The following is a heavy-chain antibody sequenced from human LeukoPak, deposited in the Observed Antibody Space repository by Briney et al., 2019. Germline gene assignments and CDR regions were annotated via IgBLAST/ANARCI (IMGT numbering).Heavy chain of an antibody. V-gene: IGHV4-59*08. CDR1: GGSINNYY. CDR3: ARSDWMRWFDP. D-gene: IGHD1-1*01. Sequence: PSETLSLTCTVSGGSINNYYWSWIRQPPGKGLEWIGYIYYSGSTTYNPSLKGRVTISVDTSKNQFSLKLSSVTAADTAVYYCARSDWMRWFDPWGQGTLVTVSS. CDR2: IYYSGST. J-gene: IGHJ5*02.